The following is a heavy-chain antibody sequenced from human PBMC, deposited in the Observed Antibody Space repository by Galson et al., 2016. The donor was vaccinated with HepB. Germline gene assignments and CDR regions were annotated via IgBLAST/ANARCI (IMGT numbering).Heavy chain of an antibody. Sequence: SLRLSCATSGFTFSNYGMHWVRQAPGKGLEWVALIWYDGSNKYFADSVKGRFTISRDNSNNTLYLQMNSLRAEDTAVYLCARDPMSVLGAVEYWGQGTLVTVSS. CDR3: ARDPMSVLGAVEY. V-gene: IGHV3-33*01. CDR1: GFTFSNYG. CDR2: IWYDGSNK. J-gene: IGHJ4*02. D-gene: IGHD1-26*01.